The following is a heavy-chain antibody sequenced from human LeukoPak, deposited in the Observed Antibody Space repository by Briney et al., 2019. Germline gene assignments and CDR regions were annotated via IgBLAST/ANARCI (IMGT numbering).Heavy chain of an antibody. CDR3: ARDHRAVDYYDSGGYYWGDY. Sequence: GASVKVSCKASGYTFTGYYMHWVRQAPGQGLEWMGWINPNSGGTNYAQKFQGRVTMTRDTSISTAYMELRSLRSDDTAVYYCARDHRAVDYYDSGGYYWGDYWGQGTLVTVSS. J-gene: IGHJ4*02. CDR2: INPNSGGT. D-gene: IGHD3-22*01. V-gene: IGHV1-2*02. CDR1: GYTFTGYY.